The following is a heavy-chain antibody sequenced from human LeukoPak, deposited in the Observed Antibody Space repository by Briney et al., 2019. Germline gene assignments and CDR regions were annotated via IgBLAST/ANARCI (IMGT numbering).Heavy chain of an antibody. CDR2: IKQDGSEK. D-gene: IGHD5-18*01. CDR1: GFTFSSYW. J-gene: IGHJ3*02. CDR3: ARDSSAMVKNDAFDI. V-gene: IGHV3-7*04. Sequence: GGSLRLSCAASGFTFSSYWMSWVRQAPGKGLEWVANIKQDGSEKYYVDSVKGRFTISRDNAKNSLYLQMNSLRAEETAVYYCARDSSAMVKNDAFDIWGQGTKVTVS.